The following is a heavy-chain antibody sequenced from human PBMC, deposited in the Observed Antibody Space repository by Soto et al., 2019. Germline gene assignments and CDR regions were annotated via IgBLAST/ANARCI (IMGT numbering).Heavy chain of an antibody. D-gene: IGHD2-21*02. CDR2: ISGSGGRT. V-gene: IGHV3-23*01. CDR1: GFTFSSYA. CDR3: ASPPEGCGGDCLGAPPGY. Sequence: EVQLLESGGGLVQPGGSLRLSCAASGFTFSSYAMSWVRQAPGKGLEWVSAISGSGGRTYYADSVKGRFTISRDNSKNTLHLPMNSLRAEDTAVYYCASPPEGCGGDCLGAPPGYWGQGTLVTVSS. J-gene: IGHJ4*02.